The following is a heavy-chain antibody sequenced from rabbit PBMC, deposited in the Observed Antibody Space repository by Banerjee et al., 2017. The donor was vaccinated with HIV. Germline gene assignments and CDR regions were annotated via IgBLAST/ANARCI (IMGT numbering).Heavy chain of an antibody. CDR2: IDVGSSGST. D-gene: IGHD4-1*01. J-gene: IGHJ4*01. CDR1: GFTIRSNYW. V-gene: IGHV1S45*01. Sequence: QEQLEESGGDLVKPVGSLTLTCTASGFTIRSNYWICWVRQAPGKGPEWIACIDVGSSGSTWYASWAKGRFTISDASPTTVTLQMTSLTAADTATYFCARDLAGVIGWNFNLWGPGTLVTVS. CDR3: ARDLAGVIGWNFNL.